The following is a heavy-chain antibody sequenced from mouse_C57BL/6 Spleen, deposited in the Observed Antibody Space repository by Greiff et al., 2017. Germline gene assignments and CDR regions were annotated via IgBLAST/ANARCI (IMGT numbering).Heavy chain of an antibody. V-gene: IGHV1-15*01. CDR3: TRGAYYSNRGAMDY. CDR1: GYTFTDYE. J-gene: IGHJ4*01. Sequence: VQLQQSGAELVRPGASVTLSCKASGYTFTDYEMHWVKQTPVHGLEWIGAIDPETGGTAYNQKFKGKAILTADKSSSTAYMELRSLTSEDSAVYYCTRGAYYSNRGAMDYWGQGTSVTVSS. CDR2: IDPETGGT. D-gene: IGHD2-5*01.